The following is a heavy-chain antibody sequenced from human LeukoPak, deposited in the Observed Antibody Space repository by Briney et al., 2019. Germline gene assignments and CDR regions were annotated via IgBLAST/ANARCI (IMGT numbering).Heavy chain of an antibody. J-gene: IGHJ4*02. CDR2: ISGSGGST. CDR3: TYYDSSGYYFGLFFGFDY. CDR1: GFTVSSNY. V-gene: IGHV3-23*01. Sequence: GGSLRLSCAASGFTVSSNYMSWVRQAPGKGLEWVSAISGSGGSTYYADSVKGRFTISRDNSKNTLYLQMNSLRAEDTAVYYCTYYDSSGYYFGLFFGFDYWGQGTLVTVSS. D-gene: IGHD3-22*01.